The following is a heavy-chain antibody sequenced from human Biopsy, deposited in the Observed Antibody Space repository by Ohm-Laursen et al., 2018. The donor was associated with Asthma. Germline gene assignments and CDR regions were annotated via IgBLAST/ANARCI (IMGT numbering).Heavy chain of an antibody. CDR2: ISWNSGSI. D-gene: IGHD1-26*01. Sequence: SLRLSCAASGFTFDDYAMHWVRQAPGKGLEWVSGISWNSGSIGYADSVKGRFTISRDNAKNSLYLQMNSLRAEETALYYCAKGEWELLEANFDYWGQGTLVTVSS. J-gene: IGHJ4*02. V-gene: IGHV3-9*01. CDR1: GFTFDDYA. CDR3: AKGEWELLEANFDY.